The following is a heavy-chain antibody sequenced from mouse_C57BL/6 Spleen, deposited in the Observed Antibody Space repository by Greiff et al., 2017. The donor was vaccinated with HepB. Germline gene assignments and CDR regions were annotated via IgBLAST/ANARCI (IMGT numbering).Heavy chain of an antibody. V-gene: IGHV1-82*01. CDR2: IYPGDGYT. D-gene: IGHD2-4*01. CDR1: GYAFSSSW. CDR3: AREDYPFFDY. Sequence: QVQLKQSGPELVKPGASVKISCKASGYAFSSSWMNWVKQRPGKGLEWIGRIYPGDGYTNYNGKFKGKATLTADKSSSTAYMQLSSLTSEDSAVYFSAREDYPFFDYWGQGTTLTVSS. J-gene: IGHJ2*01.